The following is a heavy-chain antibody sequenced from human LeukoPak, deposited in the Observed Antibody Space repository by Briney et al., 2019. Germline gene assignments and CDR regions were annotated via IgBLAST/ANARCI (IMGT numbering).Heavy chain of an antibody. Sequence: GGSLRLSCTASGFTFSSYCMHWVRQAPGKGLEWVALIWYDGSNKYYADSVKGRFTISRDNSKNTLYLQMNSLRVEDTAVYYCARETDDSSGYYFDCWGQGALVTVSS. CDR3: ARETDDSSGYYFDC. CDR2: IWYDGSNK. CDR1: GFTFSSYC. V-gene: IGHV3-33*01. D-gene: IGHD3-22*01. J-gene: IGHJ4*02.